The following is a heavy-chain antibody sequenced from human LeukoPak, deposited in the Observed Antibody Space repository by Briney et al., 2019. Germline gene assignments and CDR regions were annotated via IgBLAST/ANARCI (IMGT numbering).Heavy chain of an antibody. CDR1: GFTFSSYS. J-gene: IGHJ4*02. CDR3: ARDVPGLQYYFDY. D-gene: IGHD4-11*01. CDR2: ISSSSSYI. Sequence: GGSLRLSCAASGFTFSSYSMNWVRQAPGKGLEWVSSISSSSSYIYYADSVKGRFTISRDNAKNSLYLQMYSLRAEDTAVYYCARDVPGLQYYFDYWGQGTLVTVSS. V-gene: IGHV3-21*01.